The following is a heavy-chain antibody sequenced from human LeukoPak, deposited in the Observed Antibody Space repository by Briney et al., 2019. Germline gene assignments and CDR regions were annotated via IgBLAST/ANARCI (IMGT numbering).Heavy chain of an antibody. D-gene: IGHD3-9*01. CDR3: ARWGFDQLIARFDP. Sequence: ASVKVSCKASGYTFTSYGISWVRQAPGQGLEWMGWISAYNGNTNYAQKLQGRVTMTTDTSTCTAYMELRSLRSDDTAVYYCARWGFDQLIARFDPWGQGTLVTVSS. V-gene: IGHV1-18*04. J-gene: IGHJ5*02. CDR2: ISAYNGNT. CDR1: GYTFTSYG.